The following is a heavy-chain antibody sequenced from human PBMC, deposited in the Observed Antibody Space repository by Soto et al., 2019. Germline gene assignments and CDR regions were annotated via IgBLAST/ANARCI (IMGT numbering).Heavy chain of an antibody. CDR2: IYHSGST. D-gene: IGHD3-3*02. V-gene: IGHV4-30-2*01. CDR1: GGSIISGGDP. Sequence: TLSVTYTVSGGSIISGGDPWSWIRQPPGKGLEWIGYIYHSGSTYYNPSLKSRVTISVDWSKNQFSLKLSSVTAADTAVYYCARGPPFLPWGQGTLVTVSS. CDR3: ARGPPFLP. J-gene: IGHJ5*02.